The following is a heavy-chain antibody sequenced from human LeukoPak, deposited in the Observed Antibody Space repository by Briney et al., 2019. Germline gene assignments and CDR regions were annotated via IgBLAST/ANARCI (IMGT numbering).Heavy chain of an antibody. CDR1: GFTFNTYS. V-gene: IGHV3-48*04. Sequence: GGSLRLSCAASGFTFNTYSMNWVRQAPGKGLEWVSNIISRGDTTHYAASVKGRFTISRDNAKNSVFLHLNSLRGDDTAVYYCARGRGYCTGVSCDIDYWGQGTLVTVSA. J-gene: IGHJ4*02. D-gene: IGHD2-8*02. CDR3: ARGRGYCTGVSCDIDY. CDR2: IISRGDTT.